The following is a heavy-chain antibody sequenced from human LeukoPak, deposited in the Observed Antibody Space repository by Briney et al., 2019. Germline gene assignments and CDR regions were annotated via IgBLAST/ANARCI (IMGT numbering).Heavy chain of an antibody. J-gene: IGHJ3*01. CDR1: AYTFTNYY. CDR3: AREGSSGQLL. V-gene: IGHV1-46*01. Sequence: ASVKDSCKASAYTFTNYYLHWVRQAPGQGLEWMGIINPSGGSTSYAQKFQGRVTMTRDTSTSTVYMELSRLRSEDTAVYYCAREGSSGQLLWGQGSMVTVSS. D-gene: IGHD3-22*01. CDR2: INPSGGST.